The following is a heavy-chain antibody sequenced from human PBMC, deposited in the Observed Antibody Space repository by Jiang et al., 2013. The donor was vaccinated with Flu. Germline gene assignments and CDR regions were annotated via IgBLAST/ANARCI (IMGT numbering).Heavy chain of an antibody. CDR3: ARHDGTSDYGDAVADDAFDI. D-gene: IGHD4-17*01. V-gene: IGHV4-59*08. CDR1: GGSLSSSC. CDR2: TFSSGST. Sequence: GSGLVKPSGTLTLTCSVSGGSLSSSCWSWIRQPPGKGLEWIGYTFSSGSTNYSPSLKSRLAISVDTSKNQFSLTMSSVTAADTAVYYCARHDGTSDYGDAVADDAFDIWGQGTMVTVSS. J-gene: IGHJ3*02.